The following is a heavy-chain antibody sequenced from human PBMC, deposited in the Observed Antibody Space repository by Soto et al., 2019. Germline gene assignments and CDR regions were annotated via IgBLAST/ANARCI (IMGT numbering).Heavy chain of an antibody. CDR1: DGSISNNTNY. Sequence: PAETQSHTCTVSDGSISNNTNYWGWIRQPPGKGLEWIGNIYYIENIFYNPSLKSRVTMSVDTSKNQFSLRLSSVTAADTAVYYCARLRVPNYYFDLWSQGTLVTVSS. CDR2: IYYIENI. CDR3: ARLRVPNYYFDL. D-gene: IGHD2-2*01. V-gene: IGHV4-39*01. J-gene: IGHJ4*02.